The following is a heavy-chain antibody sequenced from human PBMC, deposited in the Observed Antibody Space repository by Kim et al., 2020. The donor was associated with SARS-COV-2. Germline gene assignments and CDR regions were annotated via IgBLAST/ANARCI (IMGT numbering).Heavy chain of an antibody. CDR1: GFTFSSYS. CDR2: ISSSSSTI. V-gene: IGHV3-48*02. J-gene: IGHJ6*02. Sequence: GGSLRLSCAASGFTFSSYSMNWVRQAPGKGLEWVSYISSSSSTIYYADSVKGRFTISRDNAKNSLYLQMNSLRDEDTAVYYCAKDRALAAAGYYCYCAMDVWGQGTTVTVSS. CDR3: AKDRALAAAGYYCYCAMDV. D-gene: IGHD6-13*01.